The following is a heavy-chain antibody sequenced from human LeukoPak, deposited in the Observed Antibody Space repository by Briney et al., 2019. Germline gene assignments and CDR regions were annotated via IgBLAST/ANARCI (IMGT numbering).Heavy chain of an antibody. CDR1: GGTFSSYA. J-gene: IGHJ4*02. D-gene: IGHD5-24*01. CDR3: ARGDGYNYFLPDY. CDR2: IIPIFGTA. Sequence: SVKVSCKASGGTFSSYAISWVRQAPGQGLEWMGRIIPIFGTANYAQKFQGGVTITTDESTSTAYMELSSPRSEDTAVYYCARGDGYNYFLPDYWGQGTLVTVSS. V-gene: IGHV1-69*05.